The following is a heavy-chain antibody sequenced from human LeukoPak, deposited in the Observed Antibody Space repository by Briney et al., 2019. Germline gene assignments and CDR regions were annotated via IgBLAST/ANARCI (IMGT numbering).Heavy chain of an antibody. CDR2: INSDSSII. Sequence: GGSLRLSCAAPGFTFSSSDMNWVRQAPGKGLEWISYINSDSSIIYYADSVKGRFTISRDNAKSSLYLQMNSLRAEDTAVYYCTSRVANGMDVWGQGTTVTVSS. CDR1: GFTFSSSD. J-gene: IGHJ6*02. V-gene: IGHV3-48*01. D-gene: IGHD5-12*01. CDR3: TSRVANGMDV.